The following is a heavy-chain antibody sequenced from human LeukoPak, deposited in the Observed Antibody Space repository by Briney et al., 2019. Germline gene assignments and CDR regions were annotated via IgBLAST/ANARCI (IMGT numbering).Heavy chain of an antibody. CDR2: ISYDGNIK. CDR1: GFSFSNSA. V-gene: IGHV3-30-3*01. D-gene: IGHD6-19*01. J-gene: IGHJ4*02. CDR3: ARDLSGWASMYSYFDY. Sequence: GRSLRLSCAASGFSFSNSAMHWVRQAPGKGLEWVAVISYDGNIKYYADSVKGRFTISRDNSKNTLFLQMSSLRADDTAVYYCARDLSGWASMYSYFDYWGQGTLVTVSS.